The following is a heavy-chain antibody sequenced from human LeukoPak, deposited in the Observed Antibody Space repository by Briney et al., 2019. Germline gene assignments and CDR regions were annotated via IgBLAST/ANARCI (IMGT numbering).Heavy chain of an antibody. J-gene: IGHJ4*02. CDR3: ARGPQDYVWGSYRSYYFDY. Sequence: SETLSLTCAVYGGSFSGYYWSWIRQPPGKGLEWIGKINHSGSTNYNPSLKSRVTISVDTSKNQFSLKLSSVTAADTAVYYCARGPQDYVWGSYRSYYFDYWGQGTLVTVSS. D-gene: IGHD3-16*02. CDR2: INHSGST. V-gene: IGHV4-34*01. CDR1: GGSFSGYY.